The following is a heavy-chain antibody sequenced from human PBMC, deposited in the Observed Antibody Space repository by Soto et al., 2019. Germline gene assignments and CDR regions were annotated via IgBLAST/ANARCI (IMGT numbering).Heavy chain of an antibody. CDR3: ARDSLLAAAGTPIYYNYGMDV. V-gene: IGHV4-4*07. J-gene: IGHJ6*02. D-gene: IGHD6-13*01. CDR2: IYTSGST. Sequence: SETLSLTCTVSGGSISSYYWSWIRQPAGKGLEWIGRIYTSGSTNYNPSLKSRVTMSVDTSKNQFSLKLSSVTAADTAVYYCARDSLLAAAGTPIYYNYGMDVWGQGTTVTVSS. CDR1: GGSISSYY.